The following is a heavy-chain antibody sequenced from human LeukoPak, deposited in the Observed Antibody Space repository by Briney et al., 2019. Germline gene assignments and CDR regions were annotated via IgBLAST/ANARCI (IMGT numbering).Heavy chain of an antibody. J-gene: IGHJ6*04. Sequence: ASVKVSCKASGYTFTSYGISWVRQAPGQGLEWMGWISAYNGNTNYAQKLQGRVTMTTDTSTSTAYMELRSLRSDDTAVYYCARDASNYYYGSGSYYYYYYGMDVWGKGTTVTVSS. CDR2: ISAYNGNT. CDR3: ARDASNYYYGSGSYYYYYYGMDV. V-gene: IGHV1-18*04. D-gene: IGHD3-10*01. CDR1: GYTFTSYG.